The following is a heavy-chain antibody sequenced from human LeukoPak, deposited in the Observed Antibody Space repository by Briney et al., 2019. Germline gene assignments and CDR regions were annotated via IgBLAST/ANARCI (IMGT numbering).Heavy chain of an antibody. D-gene: IGHD4-11*01. CDR1: GSTFSIYG. V-gene: IGHV3-23*01. CDR3: ARVNSDYVLFDI. Sequence: PGGSPRLSCVGTGSTFSIYGMNWVRQAPGKGLEWVSAISDSGDATYYADSVKGRFTISRDNSQNTLYLQMNSLRAEDTAVYYCARVNSDYVLFDIWGQGTMATVSS. J-gene: IGHJ3*02. CDR2: ISDSGDAT.